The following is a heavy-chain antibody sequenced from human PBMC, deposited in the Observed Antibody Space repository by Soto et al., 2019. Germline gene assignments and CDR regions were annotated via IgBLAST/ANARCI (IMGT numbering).Heavy chain of an antibody. CDR1: GYTFTSYY. J-gene: IGHJ4*02. D-gene: IGHD2-15*01. CDR2: INPSGGST. CDR3: ARLGYCSGGSCYPLYYFDY. V-gene: IGHV1-46*03. Sequence: QVQLVQSGAEVKKPGASVKVSCKASGYTFTSYYMHWVRQAPGQGLEWMGIINPSGGSTSYAQKFQGRVTMTRDTSTSTAYMELSSLRSEDTAVYYCARLGYCSGGSCYPLYYFDYWGQGTLVTVSS.